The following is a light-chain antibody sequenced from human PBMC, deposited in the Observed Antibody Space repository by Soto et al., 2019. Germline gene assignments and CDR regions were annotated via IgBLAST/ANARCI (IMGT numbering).Light chain of an antibody. J-gene: IGKJ1*01. CDR2: GAS. V-gene: IGKV3-15*01. CDR3: QQYDKWPRT. CDR1: QSLTRH. Sequence: EIVMKNSLATLSVSQGERVTLFCMASQSLTRHLDWYQHKPGQSPRLLIYGASARATGIPDRFSGGGSGAEYTLTISSLQSEDFAVYYCQQYDKWPRTFGQGTKVDIK.